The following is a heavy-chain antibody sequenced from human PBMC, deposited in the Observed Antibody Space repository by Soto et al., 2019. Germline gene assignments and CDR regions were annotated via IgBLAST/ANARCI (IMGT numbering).Heavy chain of an antibody. CDR1: KFSFGDFG. CDR2: ISYDGSST. J-gene: IGHJ4*02. V-gene: IGHV3-30*03. Sequence: GGSLRLSCAASKFSFGDFGMHWVRQAPGKGLEWLALISYDGSSTYYVDSLKGRFTISRDNSKNMLFLQMNSLRAEDTAVYYCARDRIHSGYDEWGQGTLVTVSS. CDR3: ARDRIHSGYDE. D-gene: IGHD5-12*01.